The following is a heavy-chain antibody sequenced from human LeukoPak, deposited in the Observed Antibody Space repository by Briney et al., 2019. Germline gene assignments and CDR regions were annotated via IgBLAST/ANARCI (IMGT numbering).Heavy chain of an antibody. CDR3: AGDAVGASDY. CDR1: GFTFTSYS. J-gene: IGHJ4*02. V-gene: IGHV3-21*01. CDR2: ISSSSSYI. D-gene: IGHD1-26*01. Sequence: GGSLRLSCAASGFTFTSYSMNWVPQAPGKGLGWVSSISSSSSYIYYADSVKGRFTISRDNAKNSLYLQMNSVRAEDTAVYYCAGDAVGASDYWGQGTLVTVSS.